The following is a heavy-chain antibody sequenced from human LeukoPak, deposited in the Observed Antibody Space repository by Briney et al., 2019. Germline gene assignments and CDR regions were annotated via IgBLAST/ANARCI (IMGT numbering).Heavy chain of an antibody. Sequence: GASVKVSCKASGGTFSSYAISWVRQAPGQGLEGMGRIIPILGIANYAQKFQGRVTITADKSTSTAYMELSSLRSEDTAVYYCARVRDYYFDYWGQGTLVTVSS. CDR2: IIPILGIA. V-gene: IGHV1-69*04. J-gene: IGHJ4*02. D-gene: IGHD3/OR15-3a*01. CDR1: GGTFSSYA. CDR3: ARVRDYYFDY.